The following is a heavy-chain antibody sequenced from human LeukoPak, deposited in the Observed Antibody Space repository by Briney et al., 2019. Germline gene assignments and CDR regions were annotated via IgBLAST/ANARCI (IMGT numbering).Heavy chain of an antibody. V-gene: IGHV4-59*01. D-gene: IGHD3-16*01. CDR2: IYYSGST. J-gene: IGHJ4*02. Sequence: SETLSLTCTVSGGSISSYYWSWIRQPPGKGLEWIGYIYYSGSTNYNPSLKSRVTISVDTSKNQFSLKLSSVTAADTAVYYCARRPEWGYFDYWGQGTLDTVSS. CDR1: GGSISSYY. CDR3: ARRPEWGYFDY.